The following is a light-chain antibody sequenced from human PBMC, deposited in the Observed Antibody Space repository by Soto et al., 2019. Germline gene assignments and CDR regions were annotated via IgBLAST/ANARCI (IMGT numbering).Light chain of an antibody. CDR1: ESVSRW. CDR3: QQYETFSGT. CDR2: DAS. V-gene: IGKV1-5*01. J-gene: IGKJ1*01. Sequence: DIQMSQSPSTLAASVGDTVTVTCRASESVSRWLAWYQQRTGEAPKLLHYDASALPRGVPSRFSGSGSGTKFTLPIASXQPDDFATYSCQQYETFSGTFGPGTKVDTK.